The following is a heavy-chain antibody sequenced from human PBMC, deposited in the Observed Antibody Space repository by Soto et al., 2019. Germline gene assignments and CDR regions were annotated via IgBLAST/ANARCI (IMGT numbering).Heavy chain of an antibody. J-gene: IGHJ6*02. Sequence: KTSETLSLTCAVYCGSFSGYYWSWIRQPPGKGLEWIGEINHSGSTNYNPSLKSRVTISVDTSKNQFSLKLSSVTAADTAVYYCARGLPRGDYYYYGMDVWGQGTTVTVSS. V-gene: IGHV4-34*01. CDR2: INHSGST. CDR1: CGSFSGYY. D-gene: IGHD1-26*01. CDR3: ARGLPRGDYYYYGMDV.